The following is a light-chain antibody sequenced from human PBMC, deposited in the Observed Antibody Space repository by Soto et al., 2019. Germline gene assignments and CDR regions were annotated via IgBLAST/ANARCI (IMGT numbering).Light chain of an antibody. V-gene: IGKV3-11*01. CDR2: DVS. CDR1: QSVSTS. Sequence: EIVLTQSPATLSLSPGERATLSCRASQSVSTSLAWYQQKPGQSPRLLIYDVSNRATGIPARSSGSGSGADFTLTISSLEPDDFAVYYSQQRYNWPRTFGQGTKVDIK. CDR3: QQRYNWPRT. J-gene: IGKJ1*01.